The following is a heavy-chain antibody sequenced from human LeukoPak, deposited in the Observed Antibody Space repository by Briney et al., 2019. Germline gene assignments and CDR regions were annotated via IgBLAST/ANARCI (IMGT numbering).Heavy chain of an antibody. V-gene: IGHV3-30*04. CDR2: ISYDGSNK. CDR1: GFTFNNYA. D-gene: IGHD1-26*01. CDR3: AKGNSGSYSQDWFDP. Sequence: GGSLRLSCAASGFTFNNYAMHWVRQAPGKGLEWVAVISYDGSNKYYTDSVKGRFTISRDNSKNTLYLQMNSLRAEDMALYYCAKGNSGSYSQDWFDPWGQGTLVTVSS. J-gene: IGHJ5*02.